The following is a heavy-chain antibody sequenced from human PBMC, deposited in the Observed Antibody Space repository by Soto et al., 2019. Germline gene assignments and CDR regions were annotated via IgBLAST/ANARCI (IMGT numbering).Heavy chain of an antibody. CDR1: GFTFSSYA. CDR2: ISGSGSRT. J-gene: IGHJ4*02. Sequence: GGSLRLSCAASGFTFSSYAMSWVRQAPGKGLEWVSAISGSGSRTYYADSVKGRFTISRDNSRNTLYLQLNSLRVEDTAVYYCAKAAANSGSYYGDCWGQGTLVTVSS. CDR3: AKAAANSGSYYGDC. D-gene: IGHD3-10*01. V-gene: IGHV3-23*01.